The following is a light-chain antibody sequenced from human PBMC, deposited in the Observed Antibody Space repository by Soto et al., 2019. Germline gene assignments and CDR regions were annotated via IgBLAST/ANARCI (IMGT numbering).Light chain of an antibody. Sequence: QSVLTQSPSASGSLGASVTLTCTLSSGHSSYAIAWHQQQPEKGPRYLMKLNSDGSHSKGDGIPDRFSGSSSGAERYLTISSLQSEDEADYSCQAWGTGIVVFGGGTKLTVL. CDR2: LNSDGSH. J-gene: IGLJ2*01. CDR1: SGHSSYA. V-gene: IGLV4-69*01. CDR3: QAWGTGIVV.